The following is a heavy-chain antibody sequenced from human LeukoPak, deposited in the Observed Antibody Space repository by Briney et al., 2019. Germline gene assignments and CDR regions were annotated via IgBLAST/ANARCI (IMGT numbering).Heavy chain of an antibody. Sequence: PGGSLRLSCAASGFTFINYGMHWVRQAPGKGLEWVAYIASDGNYRDYVDSVRGRFTVSRDNSKNTLYLQMDSLRAEDTAVYYCANLPYNWNEYFDDYWGQGTLVTVSS. CDR1: GFTFINYG. J-gene: IGHJ4*02. CDR3: ANLPYNWNEYFDDY. CDR2: IASDGNYR. V-gene: IGHV3-30*02. D-gene: IGHD1-1*01.